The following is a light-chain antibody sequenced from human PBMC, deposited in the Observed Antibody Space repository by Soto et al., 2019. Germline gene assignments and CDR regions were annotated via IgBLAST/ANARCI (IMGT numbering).Light chain of an antibody. J-gene: IGKJ3*01. Sequence: IVMTQSPVTLSVSPGGRATLSCRASQSVISNLAWYQHKPGQAPRLLIYGASIRATGIPARFSGSGSWTEFTLTISSLQSEDFAIYFCQQYNDWPFTFGPGTKVDIK. CDR2: GAS. CDR3: QQYNDWPFT. CDR1: QSVISN. V-gene: IGKV3D-15*01.